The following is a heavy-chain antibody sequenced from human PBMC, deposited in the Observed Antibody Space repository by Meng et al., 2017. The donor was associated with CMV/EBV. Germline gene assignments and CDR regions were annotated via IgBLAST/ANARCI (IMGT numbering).Heavy chain of an antibody. CDR3: ARARKSPVAGTSRGNYFDY. V-gene: IGHV1-2*02. Sequence: ASVKVSCKASGYTFTGYYMHWVRQAPGQGLEWMGWINPNSGGTNYAQKFQGRVTMTRDTSISTAYIELSRLRSDDTAVYYCARARKSPVAGTSRGNYFDYWGQGTLVTVSS. J-gene: IGHJ4*02. D-gene: IGHD6-19*01. CDR1: GYTFTGYY. CDR2: INPNSGGT.